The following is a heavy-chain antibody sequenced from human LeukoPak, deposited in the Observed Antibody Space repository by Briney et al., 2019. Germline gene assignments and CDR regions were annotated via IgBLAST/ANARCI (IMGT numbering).Heavy chain of an antibody. CDR1: GFSFSSYS. CDR2: ISRTSSYI. Sequence: PGGSLRLSCAASGFSFSSYSMNWVRQAPGEGLEWVSSISRTSSYIYYADSVEGRFTISRDNAKNSLYLQMNSLRAEDTAVYYCARGTITMFRGAYDYGMDVWGQGTTVTVSS. CDR3: ARGTITMFRGAYDYGMDV. V-gene: IGHV3-21*01. J-gene: IGHJ6*02. D-gene: IGHD3-10*01.